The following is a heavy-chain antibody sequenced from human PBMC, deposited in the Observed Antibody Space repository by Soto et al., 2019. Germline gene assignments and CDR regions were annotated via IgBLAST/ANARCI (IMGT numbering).Heavy chain of an antibody. D-gene: IGHD4-4*01. V-gene: IGHV2-5*02. CDR2: IYWDDNK. J-gene: IGHJ5*02. CDR3: AHSRVTNNWFDP. Sequence: QITLKESGPTLVKPTQTLTLTCTFSGFSLSTSGVGVGWIRQPPGKALEWLALIYWDDNKRYSPSLKTRLTITKDTSKNQVVLTMLNMHPLHTATYHSAHSRVTNNWFDPWGQGTLVTVSS. CDR1: GFSLSTSGVG.